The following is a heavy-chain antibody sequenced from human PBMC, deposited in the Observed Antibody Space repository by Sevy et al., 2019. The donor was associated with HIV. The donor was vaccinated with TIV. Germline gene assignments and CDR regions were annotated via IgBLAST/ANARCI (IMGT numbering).Heavy chain of an antibody. D-gene: IGHD3-3*01. CDR1: GFTFSSSA. Sequence: GGSLRLSCAASGFTFSSSAMHWVRQAPGKGLEWVAVISYDGSNKYYADSGKGRFTISRDDSKNTLYLRMNSLRNEDTAVYYCARDPTQRGAYYDFWSGYFDYWGQGTLVTVSS. CDR2: ISYDGSNK. V-gene: IGHV3-30-3*01. CDR3: ARDPTQRGAYYDFWSGYFDY. J-gene: IGHJ4*02.